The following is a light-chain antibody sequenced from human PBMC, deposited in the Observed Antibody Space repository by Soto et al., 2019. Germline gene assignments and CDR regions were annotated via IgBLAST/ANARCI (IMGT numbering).Light chain of an antibody. CDR1: QSVLYSLNSKNY. CDR3: QQYYSTPPT. CDR2: WAS. J-gene: IGKJ4*01. Sequence: DIVMTQSPDSLAVSLGERATINCKSSQSVLYSLNSKNYLAWYQQKPGQPPNLLIYWASTRESGVPERFSGSGSGADFTLTISSLQAEDVAVYYCQQYYSTPPTFGGGTKLEIK. V-gene: IGKV4-1*01.